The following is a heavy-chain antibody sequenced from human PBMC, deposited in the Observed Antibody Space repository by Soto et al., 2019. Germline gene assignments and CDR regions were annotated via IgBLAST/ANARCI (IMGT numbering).Heavy chain of an antibody. V-gene: IGHV4-39*01. CDR2: INYSGST. CDR3: SRRAPEGFDP. J-gene: IGHJ5*02. Sequence: LSLTCCVSGGSFGSSAYYWGWIRQAPGKGLEWIGSINYSGSTYYNPSLKSRVTISVDTSRNQFSLKLSSVTAADTALYYCSRRAPEGFDPWGQGTLVTVSS. CDR1: GGSFGSSAYY.